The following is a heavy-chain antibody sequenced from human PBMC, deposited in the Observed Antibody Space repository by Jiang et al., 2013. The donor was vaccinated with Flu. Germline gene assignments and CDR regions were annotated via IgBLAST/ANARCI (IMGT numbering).Heavy chain of an antibody. Sequence: SGSELKKPGASVKVSCKASGYTFTSYAVNWVRQAPGQGLEWMGWINTNTGNPTFAQGFTGRFVFSLDTSISTAYLQITSLKAEDTAVYYCARVGEASDTSGYCDYWGQGTLVTVSS. CDR2: INTNTGNP. J-gene: IGHJ4*02. CDR1: GYTFTSYA. CDR3: ARVGEASDTSGYCDY. D-gene: IGHD3-22*01. V-gene: IGHV7-4-1*02.